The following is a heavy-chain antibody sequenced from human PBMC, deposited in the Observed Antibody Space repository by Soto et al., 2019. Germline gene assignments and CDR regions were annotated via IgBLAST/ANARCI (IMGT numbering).Heavy chain of an antibody. V-gene: IGHV3-33*01. Sequence: QVLLVETGGGVVQPGRSLRLSCAASGFTFRTFGMLWVRQAPGKGPEWLSVIWNDGSKKFYADSVRGRFTISRDNSNNTLYLQMDSLRPQDTAVYYCVTGNQNFFDYWGQATLVIVSS. CDR2: IWNDGSKK. CDR3: VTGNQNFFDY. CDR1: GFTFRTFG. D-gene: IGHD1-1*01. J-gene: IGHJ4*02.